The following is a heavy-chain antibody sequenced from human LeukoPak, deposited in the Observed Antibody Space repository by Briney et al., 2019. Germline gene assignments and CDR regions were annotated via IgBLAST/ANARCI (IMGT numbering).Heavy chain of an antibody. V-gene: IGHV3-23*01. J-gene: IGHJ4*02. D-gene: IGHD1-1*01. CDR1: GFTFSDYA. CDR2: ASYYVGKQ. Sequence: PGGSLTLSCAASGFTFSDYAVSWVRQAPGKGLEWVSTASYYVGKQYHADSVRGRFTVSRDNSRNTVSLQMSSLRVEDTGIYYCAKAGIGADGAGFLCEYWGQGTLVTVSS. CDR3: AKAGIGADGAGFLCEY.